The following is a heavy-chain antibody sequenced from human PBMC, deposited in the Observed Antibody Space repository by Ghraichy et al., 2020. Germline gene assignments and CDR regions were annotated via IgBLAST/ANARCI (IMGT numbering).Heavy chain of an antibody. V-gene: IGHV3-66*01. CDR3: ARGPYDFWSGYYFDY. CDR1: GFTVSSNY. Sequence: GGSLRLSCAASGFTVSSNYMSWVRQAPGKGLEWVSVIYSGGSTYYADSVKDRFTISRDNYKNTLYLQMNSLRAEDTAVYYCARGPYDFWSGYYFDYWGQGTLVTVSS. D-gene: IGHD3-3*01. J-gene: IGHJ4*02. CDR2: IYSGGST.